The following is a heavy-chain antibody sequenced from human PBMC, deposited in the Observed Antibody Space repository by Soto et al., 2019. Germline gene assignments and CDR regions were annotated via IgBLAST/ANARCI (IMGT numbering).Heavy chain of an antibody. D-gene: IGHD4-17*01. CDR1: GGSISNYY. CDR3: ARAYGDYDSGDNWFDP. J-gene: IGHJ5*02. V-gene: IGHV4-59*01. Sequence: SETLSLTCTVSGGSISNYYWTWIRQPPGKGLEWIGYIYYSGSTNYNPSLRSRVTISVDTSKNQFSLKLSSVTAADTAVYYCARAYGDYDSGDNWFDPWGQGTLVTVSS. CDR2: IYYSGST.